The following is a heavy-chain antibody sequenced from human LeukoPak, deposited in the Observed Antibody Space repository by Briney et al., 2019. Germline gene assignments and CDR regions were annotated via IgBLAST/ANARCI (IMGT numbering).Heavy chain of an antibody. D-gene: IGHD3-22*01. V-gene: IGHV4-59*01. CDR1: GGSISSYF. J-gene: IGHJ3*02. CDR3: ARNFYDSSGYYPDAFDI. CDR2: IFYSGTT. Sequence: PSETLSLTCTVSGGSISSYFWTWIRQPPGKGLEWIGDIFYSGTTNYNSSLKSRVTISVDTSRTHFSLNLNFVTAADMAVYYCARNFYDSSGYYPDAFDIWGQGTMVAVSS.